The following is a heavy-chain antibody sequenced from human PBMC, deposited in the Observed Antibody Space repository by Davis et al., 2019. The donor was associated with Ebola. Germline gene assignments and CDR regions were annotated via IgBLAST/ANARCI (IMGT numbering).Heavy chain of an antibody. J-gene: IGHJ5*02. CDR3: ARVVTMIVGGWFDP. CDR2: IYYSGST. CDR1: GGSISSYY. V-gene: IGHV4-59*08. D-gene: IGHD3-22*01. Sequence: SETLSLTCTVSGGSISSYYWSWIRQPPGKGLDWIGYIYYSGSTNYNPSLKSRVTISVDTSKNQFSLKLSSVTAADTAVYYCARVVTMIVGGWFDPWGQGTLVTVSS.